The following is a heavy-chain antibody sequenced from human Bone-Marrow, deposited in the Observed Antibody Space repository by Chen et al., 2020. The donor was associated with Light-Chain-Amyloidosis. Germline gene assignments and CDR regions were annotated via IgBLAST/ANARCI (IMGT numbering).Heavy chain of an antibody. V-gene: IGHV3-23*01. CDR3: AKDLAVYGSWSYSGGY. Sequence: EVQLLESGGGMVQPGGSLRLFCAASGFTFSNYAMSWVRQAPGKELAWFSPLSGSCGTGPTRYSNSVMCRFTVSRDNSKNTVYLQMNSLRAEDTAVYYCAKDLAVYGSWSYSGGYWGQGTLVTVSS. CDR1: GFTFSNYA. D-gene: IGHD3-10*01. CDR2: LSGSCGTGPT. J-gene: IGHJ4*02.